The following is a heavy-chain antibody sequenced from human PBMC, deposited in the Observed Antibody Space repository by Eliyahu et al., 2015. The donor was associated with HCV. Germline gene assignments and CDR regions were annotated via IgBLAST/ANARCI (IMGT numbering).Heavy chain of an antibody. Sequence: GLEWMGRINPNSGGTNYAQKFQGRVTMTRDTSISTAYMELSRLRSDDTAVYYCARDRPAHIWGSPNDGMDVWGQGTTVTVSS. CDR3: ARDRPAHIWGSPNDGMDV. J-gene: IGHJ6*02. CDR2: INPNSGGT. D-gene: IGHD7-27*01. V-gene: IGHV1-2*06.